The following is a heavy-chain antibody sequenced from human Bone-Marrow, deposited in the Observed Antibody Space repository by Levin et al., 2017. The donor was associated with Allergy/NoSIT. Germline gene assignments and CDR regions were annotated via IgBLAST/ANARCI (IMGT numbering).Heavy chain of an antibody. D-gene: IGHD6-19*01. CDR1: GFTFSSYA. CDR3: ARDQGVSGWYGAFDI. Sequence: GESLKISCAASGFTFSSYAMHWVRQAPGKGLEWVAVISYDGSNKYYADSVKGRFTISRDNSKNTLYLQMNSLRAEDTAVYYCARDQGVSGWYGAFDIWGQGTMVTVSS. CDR2: ISYDGSNK. J-gene: IGHJ3*02. V-gene: IGHV3-30-3*01.